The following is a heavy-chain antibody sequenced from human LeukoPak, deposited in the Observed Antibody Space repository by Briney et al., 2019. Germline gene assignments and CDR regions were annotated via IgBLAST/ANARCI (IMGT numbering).Heavy chain of an antibody. CDR1: GFTFGGYG. Sequence: GGSLRLSCAGSGFTFGGYGMHWFRQTPGKGLEWVAVIAYDGSRAFYADSVKGRFTISRDNSKNTMSVQMDDLRAEDTAVYYCTRYNNDHFDYWGQGTPVTVSS. V-gene: IGHV3-33*03. CDR3: TRYNNDHFDY. J-gene: IGHJ4*02. D-gene: IGHD1-14*01. CDR2: IAYDGSRA.